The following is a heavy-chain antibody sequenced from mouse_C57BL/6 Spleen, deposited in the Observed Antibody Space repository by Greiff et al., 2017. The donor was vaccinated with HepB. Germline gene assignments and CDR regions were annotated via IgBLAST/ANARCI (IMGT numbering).Heavy chain of an antibody. CDR2: IYPGDGDT. CDR3: AREADLYYFDY. Sequence: QVQLQQSGPELVKPGASVKISCKASGYAFSSSWMNWVKQRPGKGLEWIGRIYPGDGDTNYNGKFKGKATLTADKSSSTAYMQLSSLTSEDSAVYFCAREADLYYFDYWGQGTTLTVSS. CDR1: GYAFSSSW. J-gene: IGHJ2*01. V-gene: IGHV1-82*01.